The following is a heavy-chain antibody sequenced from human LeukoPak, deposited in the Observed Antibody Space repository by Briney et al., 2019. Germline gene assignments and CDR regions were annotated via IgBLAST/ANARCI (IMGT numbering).Heavy chain of an antibody. V-gene: IGHV4-61*05. CDR1: GASMSTSSYY. CDR2: IYYSGST. CDR3: ASRSSIWSGYQDTLYYFDS. Sequence: TSETLSLTCTVSGASMSTSSYYWGWVRQPPGKRLEWIGHIYYSGSTNYNPSLKSRVTISVDTSKNQFSLKLSSVTAADTAVYYCASRSSIWSGYQDTLYYFDSWGQGTLVTVSS. J-gene: IGHJ4*02. D-gene: IGHD3-3*01.